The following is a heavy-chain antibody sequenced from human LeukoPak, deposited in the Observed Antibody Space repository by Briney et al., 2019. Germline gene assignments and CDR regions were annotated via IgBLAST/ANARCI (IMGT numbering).Heavy chain of an antibody. CDR3: ARDGYYDVLTGYLFQH. CDR2: ISAYNGNT. J-gene: IGHJ1*01. CDR1: GYTFTTYG. Sequence: GASVKVSCKASGYTFTTYGISWARHAPGQGLEWMGWISAYNGNTNYAQKVQGRVTMTTDTSTSTAYMDLRSLRSDDTAVYYCARDGYYDVLTGYLFQHWGQGTLVTVSS. V-gene: IGHV1-18*01. D-gene: IGHD3-9*01.